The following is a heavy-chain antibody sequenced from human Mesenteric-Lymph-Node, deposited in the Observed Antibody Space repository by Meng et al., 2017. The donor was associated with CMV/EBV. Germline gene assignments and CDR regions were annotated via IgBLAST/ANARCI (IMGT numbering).Heavy chain of an antibody. D-gene: IGHD5-12*01. V-gene: IGHV3-30-3*01. CDR2: ISYDGSNK. Sequence: GGSLRLSCAASGFTFSSYAMHWVRQAPGKGLEWVAVISYDGSNKYYADSVKGRFTISRDNSKNTLYLQMNSLRAEDTAVYYCARGGRGYSGYDHDYWGQGTLVTVSS. J-gene: IGHJ4*02. CDR3: ARGGRGYSGYDHDY. CDR1: GFTFSSYA.